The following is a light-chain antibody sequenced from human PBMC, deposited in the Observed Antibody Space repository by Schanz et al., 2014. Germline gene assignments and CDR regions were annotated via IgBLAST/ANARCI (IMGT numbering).Light chain of an antibody. V-gene: IGLV2-8*01. Sequence: QSALTQPPSASGSPGQSVTFSCTGTSSDVGGYNYVSWYQQHPGKAPKLMIYEVSKRPSGVPDRFSGSKSGNTASLTISGPQAEDEADYYCSSYRRTATVAVFGTGTKLTVL. CDR3: SSYRRTATVAV. CDR2: EVS. J-gene: IGLJ1*01. CDR1: SSDVGGYNY.